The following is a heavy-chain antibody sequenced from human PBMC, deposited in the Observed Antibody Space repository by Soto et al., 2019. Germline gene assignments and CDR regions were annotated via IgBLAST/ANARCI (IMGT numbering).Heavy chain of an antibody. CDR3: ARGSDFWSGYAHWYFDL. CDR1: DGSISIGGFY. V-gene: IGHV4-31*03. D-gene: IGHD3-3*01. Sequence: SETLSLTCTVSDGSISIGGFYWSWIRQHPGKGLEWIGYIYYSGTTYYNPSLKSRVTISVDTSKNQFSLKLSSVTAADTDVYYCARGSDFWSGYAHWYFDLWGRGTLVTVSS. J-gene: IGHJ2*01. CDR2: IYYSGTT.